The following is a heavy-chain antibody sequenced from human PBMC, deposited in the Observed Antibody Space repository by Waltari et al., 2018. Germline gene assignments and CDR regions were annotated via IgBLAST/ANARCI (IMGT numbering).Heavy chain of an antibody. CDR2: ISWNSGSI. J-gene: IGHJ3*02. CDR3: AKDIKGAALYAFDI. Sequence: EVQLVESGGGLVQPGRSLRLSCAASGFTFDDYAMHWVRQAPGKGLEWVSGISWNSGSIGYADSVKGRFTISRDNAKNSLYLQMNSLRAEDMALYYCAKDIKGAALYAFDIWGQGTMVTVSS. CDR1: GFTFDDYA. V-gene: IGHV3-9*03. D-gene: IGHD2-15*01.